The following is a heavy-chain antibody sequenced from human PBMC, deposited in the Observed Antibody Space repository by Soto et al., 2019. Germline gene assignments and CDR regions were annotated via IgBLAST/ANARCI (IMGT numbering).Heavy chain of an antibody. J-gene: IGHJ3*02. V-gene: IGHV3-7*01. CDR3: AREGVLGVVIGAFDI. D-gene: IGHD3-3*01. CDR2: IKQDGSEK. Sequence: EVQLVESGGGLVQPGGSLRLSCAASGFTFSSYWMSWVRQAPGKGLEWVANIKQDGSEKYYVDSVKGRFTISRDNAKNSLYLQMNSLRAEDTAVYYCAREGVLGVVIGAFDIWGQGTMVTVSS. CDR1: GFTFSSYW.